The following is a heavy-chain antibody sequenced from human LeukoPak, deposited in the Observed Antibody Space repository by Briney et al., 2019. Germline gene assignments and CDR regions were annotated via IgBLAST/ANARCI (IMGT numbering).Heavy chain of an antibody. D-gene: IGHD6-13*01. CDR2: ISGSGGST. J-gene: IGHJ4*02. CDR1: GFTFSSYA. CDR3: AKERSSSWYFDSSFFDY. Sequence: PGGSLRLSCVASGFTFSSYAMSWVRQAPGKGLEWVSAISGSGGSTYYADSVKGRFTISRDNSKNTLYLQMNSLRAEDTAVYYCAKERSSSWYFDSSFFDYWGQGTLVTVSS. V-gene: IGHV3-23*01.